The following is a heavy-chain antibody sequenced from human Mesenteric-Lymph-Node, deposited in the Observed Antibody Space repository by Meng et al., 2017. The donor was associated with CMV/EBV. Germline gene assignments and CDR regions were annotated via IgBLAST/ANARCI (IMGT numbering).Heavy chain of an antibody. D-gene: IGHD3-3*01. CDR2: IWYDGSNK. CDR1: GFTFSSYG. V-gene: IGHV3-33*01. Sequence: GESLKISCAASGFTFSSYGMHWVRQAPGKGLEWVAVIWYDGSNKYYADSVKGRFTISRDNSKNTLYLQMNSLRAEDTAVYYCARDLYLLRRYLWSGYPDPYYYYYGMDVWGQGTTVTVSS. J-gene: IGHJ6*02. CDR3: ARDLYLLRRYLWSGYPDPYYYYYGMDV.